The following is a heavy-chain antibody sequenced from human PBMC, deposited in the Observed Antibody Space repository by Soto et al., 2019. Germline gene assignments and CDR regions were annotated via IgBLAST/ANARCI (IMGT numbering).Heavy chain of an antibody. CDR1: GGTFSSYA. D-gene: IGHD4-17*01. V-gene: IGHV1-69*13. CDR2: IIPIFGTA. CDR3: ARDPYGDYVNYYYYGMDV. J-gene: IGHJ6*02. Sequence: SVKVSCKASGGTFSSYAISWVRQAPGQGLEWMGGIIPIFGTANYAQKFQGRVTITADESTSTAYMELSSLRSEDTAVYYCARDPYGDYVNYYYYGMDVWGQGTTVTVSS.